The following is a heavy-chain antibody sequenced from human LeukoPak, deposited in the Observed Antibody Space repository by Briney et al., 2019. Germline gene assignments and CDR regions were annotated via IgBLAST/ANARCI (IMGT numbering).Heavy chain of an antibody. V-gene: IGHV1-69*13. CDR2: IIPIFGTA. J-gene: IGHJ3*02. D-gene: IGHD1-20*01. Sequence: SVKVSCRASGGTFSSYAISWVRQAPGQGLEWMGGIIPIFGTANYAQKFQGRVTITADESTSTAYMELSSLRSEDTAVYYCARDTYNWNGDDAFDIWGQGTMVTVSS. CDR1: GGTFSSYA. CDR3: ARDTYNWNGDDAFDI.